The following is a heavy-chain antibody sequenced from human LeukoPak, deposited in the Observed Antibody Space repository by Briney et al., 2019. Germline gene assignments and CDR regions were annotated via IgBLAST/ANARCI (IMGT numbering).Heavy chain of an antibody. J-gene: IGHJ4*02. D-gene: IGHD3-22*01. CDR1: GFTFSNYT. Sequence: PGGSLRLSCAASGFTFSNYTMSWVRQTPRKGLEWVANIKQDGSETYYVDSMKGRFTISRDNAKNSLYLQMTSLRAEDTAMYYCARDKGDYDTSGSLFIFGGQGTLVTVSS. V-gene: IGHV3-7*03. CDR2: IKQDGSET. CDR3: ARDKGDYDTSGSLFIF.